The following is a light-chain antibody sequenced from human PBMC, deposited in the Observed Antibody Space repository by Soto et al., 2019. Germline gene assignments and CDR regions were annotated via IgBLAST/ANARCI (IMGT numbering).Light chain of an antibody. V-gene: IGKV3-15*01. CDR3: QQYSHWPLT. J-gene: IGKJ4*01. CDR1: QSVGDN. CDR2: AAS. Sequence: EIVMTQSPGTLSVSPGGRATLSCMASQSVGDNLAWYQQKPGQAPRLLIYAASSRATGISARFTGSGSGTEFTLTVDSLQSEDFAVYFCQQYSHWPLTFGGGTKVEIK.